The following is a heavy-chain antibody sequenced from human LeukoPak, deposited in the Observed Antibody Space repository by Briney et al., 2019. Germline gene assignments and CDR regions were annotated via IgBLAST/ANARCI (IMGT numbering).Heavy chain of an antibody. D-gene: IGHD4-11*01. CDR1: GGSISSDY. V-gene: IGHV4-4*07. CDR3: ARDHDGEDYSNSFDI. CDR2: IYTSGRT. J-gene: IGHJ3*02. Sequence: SETLSLTCTVSGGSISSDYWNWIRRPARQGLELIGRIYTSGRTNYNPSRKSRVTMSVDTSKNQFSLKLSSVTAADTAVYYCARDHDGEDYSNSFDIWGQGTMVTVSS.